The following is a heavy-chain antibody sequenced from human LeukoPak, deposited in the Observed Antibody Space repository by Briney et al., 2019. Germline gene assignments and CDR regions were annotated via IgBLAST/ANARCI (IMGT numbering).Heavy chain of an antibody. CDR3: AKDTDSSGWYGWHFDL. CDR2: ISGNSVTI. Sequence: PGGSLRLSCAASGLAFDGYAMHWVRQAPGKGLEWVSSISGNSVTIGYADSVKGRFTISRDNAKNSLYLQMNSLRGEDTAFYYCAKDTDSSGWYGWHFDLWGRGTLVIVSS. J-gene: IGHJ2*01. V-gene: IGHV3-9*01. D-gene: IGHD6-19*01. CDR1: GLAFDGYA.